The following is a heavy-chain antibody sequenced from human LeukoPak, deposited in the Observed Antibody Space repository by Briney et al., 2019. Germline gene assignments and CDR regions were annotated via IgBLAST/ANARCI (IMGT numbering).Heavy chain of an antibody. J-gene: IGHJ6*03. Sequence: GESLKISCKGSGYSFTCYWIGWVRQLPGKGLEWMGIIYPGDSDTRYSPSFQGQVTISVDKSISTAYLQWSSLKASDTAMYYGARHQRPAARNYYYMDVWGKGTTVTVSS. V-gene: IGHV5-51*01. CDR2: IYPGDSDT. CDR1: GYSFTCYW. CDR3: ARHQRPAARNYYYMDV. D-gene: IGHD2-2*01.